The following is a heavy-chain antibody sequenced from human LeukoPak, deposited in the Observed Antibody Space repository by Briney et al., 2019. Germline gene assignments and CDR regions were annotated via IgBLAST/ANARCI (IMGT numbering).Heavy chain of an antibody. J-gene: IGHJ6*03. Sequence: ASVKVSCKASGYTFTSYDINWVRQATGQGLEWMGWMNPNSGNTGYAQKFQGRVTMTRNTSISTTYMELSSLRSEDTAVYYCARGYLCGYFDWLLFSKYYYYYMDVWGKGTTVTTSS. CDR2: MNPNSGNT. CDR1: GYTFTSYD. V-gene: IGHV1-8*01. CDR3: ARGYLCGYFDWLLFSKYYYYYMDV. D-gene: IGHD3-9*01.